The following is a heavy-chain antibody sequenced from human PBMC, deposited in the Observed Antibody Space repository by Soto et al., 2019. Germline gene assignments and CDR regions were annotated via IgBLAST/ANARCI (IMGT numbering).Heavy chain of an antibody. CDR3: ERDRGFVVRAPPVDY. CDR2: ISTYNGNT. V-gene: IGHV1-18*01. Sequence: QVQLVQSGAEVKKPGASVKVSCKASGYTFTSYGISWVRQAPGQGLEWMGWISTYNGNTNYAQKLQGRVTMTTDTSTSTAYMELRSLRSDDTAVYYCERDRGFVVRAPPVDYWGQGTLVTVSS. J-gene: IGHJ4*02. D-gene: IGHD3-10*01. CDR1: GYTFTSYG.